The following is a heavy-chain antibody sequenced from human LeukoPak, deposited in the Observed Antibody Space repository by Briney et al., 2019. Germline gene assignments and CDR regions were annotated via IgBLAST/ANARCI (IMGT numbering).Heavy chain of an antibody. J-gene: IGHJ4*02. CDR3: ARRRDFFDY. Sequence: GGSLRLSCASSGFTLSDYYMSWIRQAPGKGLEWVSYISSSGSTIDYADSVKGRLTISRDNAKNSLYLQMSRLRAEDTAVYYCARRRDFFDYWGQGTLVTVSS. CDR2: ISSSGSTI. CDR1: GFTLSDYY. V-gene: IGHV3-11*01.